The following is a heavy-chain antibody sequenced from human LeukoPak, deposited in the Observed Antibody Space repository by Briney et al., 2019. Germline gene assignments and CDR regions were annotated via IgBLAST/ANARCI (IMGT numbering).Heavy chain of an antibody. Sequence: KASGTLSLTCAVSGGSISSSNWWSWVRQPPGKGLEWIGEIYHSGSTNYNPSLKSRVTISVDKSKNQFSLKLSSVTAADTAVYYCARASGSYLGDAFDIWGQGTMVTVSS. J-gene: IGHJ3*02. D-gene: IGHD1-26*01. CDR3: ARASGSYLGDAFDI. CDR2: IYHSGST. CDR1: GGSISSSNW. V-gene: IGHV4-4*02.